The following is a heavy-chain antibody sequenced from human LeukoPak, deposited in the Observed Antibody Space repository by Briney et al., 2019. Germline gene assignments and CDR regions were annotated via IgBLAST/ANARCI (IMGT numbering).Heavy chain of an antibody. CDR1: GFTIDDYW. D-gene: IGHD6-19*01. Sequence: GGSLRLSCAASGFTIDDYWMSWVRQAPGKGLEWVANIKEDVSDKYYVDSVKGRFTISRDNAKNSLYLQMSRLRAEDTAVYYCAKDLRSSGYVDYWGQGTLVTVSS. CDR2: IKEDVSDK. CDR3: AKDLRSSGYVDY. J-gene: IGHJ4*02. V-gene: IGHV3-7*03.